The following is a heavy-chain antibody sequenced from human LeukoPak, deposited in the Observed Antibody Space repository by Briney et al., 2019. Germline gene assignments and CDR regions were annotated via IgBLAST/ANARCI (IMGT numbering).Heavy chain of an antibody. CDR3: ARSPGDYGSGSYYNGGDY. CDR1: GFTFSSYE. J-gene: IGHJ4*02. D-gene: IGHD3-10*01. CDR2: ISSSGSTI. V-gene: IGHV3-48*03. Sequence: AGGSVRLSCAASGFTFSSYEMNWVRQAPGKGLEWVSYISSSGSTIYYADSVKGRFTISRDNAKNSLYLQMNSLRAEDAAVYYCARSPGDYGSGSYYNGGDYWGQGTLVTVSS.